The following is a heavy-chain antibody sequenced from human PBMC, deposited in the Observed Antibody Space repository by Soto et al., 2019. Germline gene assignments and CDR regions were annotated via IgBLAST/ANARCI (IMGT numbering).Heavy chain of an antibody. CDR3: AKDGGDGYHRLD. V-gene: IGHV3-7*01. CDR2: IKQDGNEM. D-gene: IGHD3-16*01. J-gene: IGHJ4*02. CDR1: GFRFSNYW. Sequence: EVQVVESGGGLVQPGGSLRLSCAASGFRFSNYWMSWVRQAPGKGLEWLANIKQDGNEMYYVDSVKGRFTISGDSAKNSLFLIMDSLRVEDTAVYYCAKDGGDGYHRLDWGQGTLVTVSS.